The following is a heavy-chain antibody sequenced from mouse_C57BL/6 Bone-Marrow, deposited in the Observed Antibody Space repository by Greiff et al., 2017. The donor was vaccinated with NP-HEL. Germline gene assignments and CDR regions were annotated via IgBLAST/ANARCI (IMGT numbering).Heavy chain of an antibody. CDR1: GYTFTSSW. J-gene: IGHJ1*03. Sequence: QVKLQQPGAELVKPGASVKMSCKASGYTFTSSWITWVKQRPGQGLEWIGEIYPGSGSTNYNEKFKSKAKLTVETSSSTAYMQLSRLTAEDSVYYYCTRFDDYLWYFDVWGTGTAVTVSS. CDR2: IYPGSGST. CDR3: TRFDDYLWYFDV. D-gene: IGHD2-4*01. V-gene: IGHV1-55*01.